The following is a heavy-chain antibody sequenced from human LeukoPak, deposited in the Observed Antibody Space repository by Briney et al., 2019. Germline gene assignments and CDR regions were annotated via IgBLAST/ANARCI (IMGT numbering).Heavy chain of an antibody. CDR3: ATETIGRHYDY. CDR2: IGPTGTDR. CDR1: GFTFSSRG. Sequence: GGSLRLSCAASGFTFSSRGFNWVRQAPGKGLEWVSSIGPTGTDRYYADSVRGRFTISRDNAKNSMYLQMDSLRDEDTAVYYCATETIGRHYDYWGQGTLLTVSS. D-gene: IGHD1-14*01. V-gene: IGHV3-21*01. J-gene: IGHJ4*02.